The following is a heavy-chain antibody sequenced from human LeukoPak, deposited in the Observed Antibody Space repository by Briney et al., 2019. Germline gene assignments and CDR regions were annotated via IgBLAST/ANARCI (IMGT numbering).Heavy chain of an antibody. Sequence: ASVKVSCKASGYTFTGYYMHWVRQAPGQGLEWMGWINPNSGGTNYAQKFQGRVTMTRDMSTSTVYMELSSLRSEDTAVYYCAREASPEGIVVVPAAMGDYWGQGTLVTVSS. V-gene: IGHV1-2*02. D-gene: IGHD2-2*01. J-gene: IGHJ4*02. CDR1: GYTFTGYY. CDR2: INPNSGGT. CDR3: AREASPEGIVVVPAAMGDY.